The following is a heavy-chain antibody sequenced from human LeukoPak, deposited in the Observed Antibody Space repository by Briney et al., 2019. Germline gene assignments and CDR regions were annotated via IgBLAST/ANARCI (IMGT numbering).Heavy chain of an antibody. D-gene: IGHD6-6*01. Sequence: PGGSLRLSCAASGFTFSSSAMTWVRQAPGKGLEWVSSISSSSSYIYYADSVKGRFTISRDNAKNSLYLQMNSLRAEDTAVYYCARAPMYGSSAFDYWGQGTLVTVSS. V-gene: IGHV3-21*01. CDR2: ISSSSSYI. CDR3: ARAPMYGSSAFDY. J-gene: IGHJ4*02. CDR1: GFTFSSSA.